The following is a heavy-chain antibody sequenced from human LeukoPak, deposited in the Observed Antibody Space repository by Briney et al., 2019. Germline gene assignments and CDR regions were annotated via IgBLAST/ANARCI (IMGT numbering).Heavy chain of an antibody. CDR3: ARAGPRRDGYNFDC. CDR2: VYDGGST. V-gene: IGHV4-59*01. D-gene: IGHD5-24*01. CDR1: GGSISSYS. J-gene: IGHJ4*02. Sequence: SEALSLTCTASGGSISSYSWSWIRQPPGKGLEWIGLVYDGGSTYYNPSLKSRVTISLDTSKNQVSLNLNSVTSPDTAVYYRARAGPRRDGYNFDCWGQGTLVTVSS.